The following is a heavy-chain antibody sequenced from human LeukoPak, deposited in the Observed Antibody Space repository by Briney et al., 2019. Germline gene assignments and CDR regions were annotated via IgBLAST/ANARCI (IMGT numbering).Heavy chain of an antibody. Sequence: GGSLRLSCAASGFTFSSYAMSWVRQAPGKGLEWVSAISDSGGSTYYADSVKGRFTISRDNSKNTLYLQMNSLRAEDTAVYYCAKSSGYSYGSGYSFDYWGQGTLVTVSS. V-gene: IGHV3-23*01. CDR1: GFTFSSYA. J-gene: IGHJ4*02. CDR2: ISDSGGST. CDR3: AKSSGYSYGSGYSFDY. D-gene: IGHD5-18*01.